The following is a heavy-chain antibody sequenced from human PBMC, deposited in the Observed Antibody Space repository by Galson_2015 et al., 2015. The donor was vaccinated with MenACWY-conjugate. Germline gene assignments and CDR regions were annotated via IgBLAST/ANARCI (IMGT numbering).Heavy chain of an antibody. V-gene: IGHV1-69*13. D-gene: IGHD3-22*01. CDR2: IIPIFGTA. CDR3: ARDFGYYDTRGNENAFDI. Sequence: SVKVSCKASGGTFSSYAISWVRQAPGQGLEWMGGIIPIFGTANYAQKFQGRVTITADESTSTAYMELSSLRSEDTAVYYCARDFGYYDTRGNENAFDIWGQGTMVTVSS. CDR1: GGTFSSYA. J-gene: IGHJ3*02.